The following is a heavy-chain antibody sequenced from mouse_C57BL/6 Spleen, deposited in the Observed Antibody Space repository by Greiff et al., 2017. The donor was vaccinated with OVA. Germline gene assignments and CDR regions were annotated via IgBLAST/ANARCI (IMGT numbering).Heavy chain of an antibody. CDR3: ARDPYYYGSSGYYFDY. J-gene: IGHJ2*01. V-gene: IGHV5-4*01. D-gene: IGHD1-1*01. CDR2: ISDGGSYT. CDR1: GFTFSSYA. Sequence: DVMLVESGGGLVKPGGSLKLSCAASGFTFSSYAMSWVRQTPEKRLEWVATISDGGSYTYYPDNVKGRFTISRDNAKNNLYLQMSHLKSEDTAMYYCARDPYYYGSSGYYFDYWGQGTTLTVSS.